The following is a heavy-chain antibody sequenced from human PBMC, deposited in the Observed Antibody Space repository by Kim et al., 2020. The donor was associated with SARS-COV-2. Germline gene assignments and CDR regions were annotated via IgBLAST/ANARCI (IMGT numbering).Heavy chain of an antibody. CDR3: ARAPWGSYEGYYYYYGMDV. Sequence: SETLSLTCTVSGGSISSYYWSWIRQPPGKGLEWIGYIYYSGSTNYNPSLKSRVTISVDTSKNQFSLKLSSVTAADTAVYYCARAPWGSYEGYYYYYGMDVWGQGTTVTVSS. J-gene: IGHJ6*02. V-gene: IGHV4-59*01. CDR2: IYYSGST. D-gene: IGHD3-16*01. CDR1: GGSISSYY.